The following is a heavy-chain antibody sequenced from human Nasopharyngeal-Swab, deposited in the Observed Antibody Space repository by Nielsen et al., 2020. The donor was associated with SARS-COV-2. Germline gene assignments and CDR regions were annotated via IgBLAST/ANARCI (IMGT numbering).Heavy chain of an antibody. Sequence: SETLSLTCTVSGGSISSGGYYWSWIRKHPGKGLEWIGYIYYSGSTYYNPSLKSRVTISVDTSKHQFSLKLSSVTAADTAVYYCARHLSRTYYYGSGVRDFDFWGQGTLVTVSS. J-gene: IGHJ4*02. D-gene: IGHD3-10*01. V-gene: IGHV4-39*01. CDR1: GGSISSGGYY. CDR3: ARHLSRTYYYGSGVRDFDF. CDR2: IYYSGST.